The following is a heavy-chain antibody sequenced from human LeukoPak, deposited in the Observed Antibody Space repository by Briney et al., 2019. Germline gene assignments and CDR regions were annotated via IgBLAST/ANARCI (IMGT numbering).Heavy chain of an antibody. D-gene: IGHD4-23*01. Sequence: GGSLRLSCAASGFTFSSYSMNWVRQAPGKGLEWVAVISYDGSNKYYADSVKGRFTISRDSSKNTLFLQMSSLRVEDTAVYYCARAHDYGGTRADYWGQGTLVTVSS. V-gene: IGHV3-30*03. J-gene: IGHJ4*02. CDR1: GFTFSSYS. CDR2: ISYDGSNK. CDR3: ARAHDYGGTRADY.